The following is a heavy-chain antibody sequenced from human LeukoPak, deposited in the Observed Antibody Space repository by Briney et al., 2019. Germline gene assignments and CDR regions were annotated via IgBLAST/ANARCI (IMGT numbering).Heavy chain of an antibody. D-gene: IGHD5-18*01. CDR3: AHSLYVDTAMVGFDY. CDR2: IYWDDDR. CDR1: GFSLRTSGVG. J-gene: IGHJ4*02. Sequence: SGPTLVNPTQPLTLTCTFSGFSLRTSGVGVGWTRQPPVEALEWLAFIYWDDDRRYSPSLKSRLTITKDISKNQVVLTMTNMDPVDTATYYCAHSLYVDTAMVGFDYWGQGTLVTVSS. V-gene: IGHV2-5*02.